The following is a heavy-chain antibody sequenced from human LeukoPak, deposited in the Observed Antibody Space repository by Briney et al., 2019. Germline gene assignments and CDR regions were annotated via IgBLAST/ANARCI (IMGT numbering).Heavy chain of an antibody. CDR1: GGSFGGYY. Sequence: SETLSLTCAVYGGSFGGYYWSWIRQPPGKGLEWIGEINHSGSTNYNPSLKSRVTISVDTSKNQFSLKLSSVTAADTAVYYCARAAPGIAVAGIYFQHWGQGTLVTVSS. V-gene: IGHV4-34*01. CDR3: ARAAPGIAVAGIYFQH. D-gene: IGHD6-19*01. CDR2: INHSGST. J-gene: IGHJ1*01.